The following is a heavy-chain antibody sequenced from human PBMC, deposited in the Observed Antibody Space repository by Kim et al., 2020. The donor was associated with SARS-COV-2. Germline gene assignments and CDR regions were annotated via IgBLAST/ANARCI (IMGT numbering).Heavy chain of an antibody. CDR3: ARDKCGPPKYYYYYGMDI. J-gene: IGHJ6*02. Sequence: GGSLRLSCAASGFTFSSYNMSWIRQAPGKGLEWVSYISSSSSYTNYADSVKGRFTISRDNAKNSLYLQMNSLRAEDTAVYYCARDKCGPPKYYYYYGMDIWGQGTTVTVSS. CDR2: ISSSSSYT. V-gene: IGHV3-11*05. CDR1: GFTFSSYN. D-gene: IGHD2-21*01.